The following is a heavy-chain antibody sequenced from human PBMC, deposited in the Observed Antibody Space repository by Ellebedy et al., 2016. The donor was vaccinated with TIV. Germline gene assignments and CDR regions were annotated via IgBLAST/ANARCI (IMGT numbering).Heavy chain of an antibody. Sequence: GESLKISCAGSGFTFHDYFMSWVRQAPGTGLERISYIPGRETGLYDPESVKGRFTVARDNANTSLNLQMNNLRGDDTAVYYCGRAREPGPFAYYYYGMDVWGQGTTVTVSS. CDR2: IPGRETGL. CDR3: GRAREPGPFAYYYYGMDV. CDR1: GFTFHDYF. D-gene: IGHD1-1*01. J-gene: IGHJ6*02. V-gene: IGHV3-11*01.